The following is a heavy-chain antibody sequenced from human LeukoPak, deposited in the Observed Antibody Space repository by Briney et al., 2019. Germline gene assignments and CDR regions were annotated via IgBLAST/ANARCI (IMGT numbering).Heavy chain of an antibody. CDR3: ARDPERYCSGGSCTSFDY. CDR1: GFTFSSYG. V-gene: IGHV3-33*01. D-gene: IGHD2-15*01. CDR2: IWYDGSNK. Sequence: PGRSLRLSYAASGFTFSSYGMHWVRQAPGKGLEWVAVIWYDGSNKYYADSVKGRFTISRDNSKNTLYLQMNSLRAEDTAVYYCARDPERYCSGGSCTSFDYWGQGTLVTVSS. J-gene: IGHJ4*02.